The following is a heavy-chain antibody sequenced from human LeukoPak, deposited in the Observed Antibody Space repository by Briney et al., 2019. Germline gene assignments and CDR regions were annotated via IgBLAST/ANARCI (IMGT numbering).Heavy chain of an antibody. Sequence: ASVKVSCRASGYTFTSYDINWARQATGQGLEWMGWMNPNSGNTGYAQKFQGRVTMTRNTSISTAYMELSSLRSEDTAVYYCARGLIAARPDDDYWGQGTLVTVST. CDR1: GYTFTSYD. CDR2: MNPNSGNT. V-gene: IGHV1-8*01. J-gene: IGHJ4*02. D-gene: IGHD6-6*01. CDR3: ARGLIAARPDDDY.